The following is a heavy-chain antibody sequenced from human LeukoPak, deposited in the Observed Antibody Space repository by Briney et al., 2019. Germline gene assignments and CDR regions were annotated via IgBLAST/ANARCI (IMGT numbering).Heavy chain of an antibody. V-gene: IGHV5-51*01. CDR1: GSSFTSYW. J-gene: IGHJ4*02. CDR2: IYPGDSDT. CDR3: ARPGEYCSGGSCYFDY. D-gene: IGHD2-15*01. Sequence: GESLQISCQGSGSSFTSYWIGWGRQMPGKGLEWMGIIYPGDSDTRYSPSFQGQVTISADKSISTAYLQWSSLKASDTAMYYCARPGEYCSGGSCYFDYWGQGTLVTVSS.